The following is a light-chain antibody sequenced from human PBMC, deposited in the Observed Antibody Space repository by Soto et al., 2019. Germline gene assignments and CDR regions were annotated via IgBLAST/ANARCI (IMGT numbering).Light chain of an antibody. Sequence: EIVLTQSPGTLSLSPGERATLSCRASQSVGNNFLAGYQQKPGQAPRLLIYHASSRAAGIPDSFSGSGSGTDFTLTISRLEPEDFAVYYCQQYASSPRTFGGGTRVEIK. V-gene: IGKV3-20*01. CDR2: HAS. J-gene: IGKJ4*01. CDR3: QQYASSPRT. CDR1: QSVGNNF.